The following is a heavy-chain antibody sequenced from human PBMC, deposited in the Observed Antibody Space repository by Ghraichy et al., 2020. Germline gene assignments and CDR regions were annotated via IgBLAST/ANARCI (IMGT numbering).Heavy chain of an antibody. CDR1: GGSFSGYY. V-gene: IGHV4-34*01. J-gene: IGHJ1*01. D-gene: IGHD3-3*01. CDR3: ARITIFGVVIGGFFQH. Sequence: SETLSLTCAVYGGSFSGYYWSWIRQPPGKGLEWIGEINHSGSTNYNPSLKSRVTISVDTSKNQFSLKLSSVTAADTAVYYCARITIFGVVIGGFFQHWGQGTLVTVSS. CDR2: INHSGST.